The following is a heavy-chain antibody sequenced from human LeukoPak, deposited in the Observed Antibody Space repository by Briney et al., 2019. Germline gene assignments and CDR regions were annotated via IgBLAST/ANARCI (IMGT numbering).Heavy chain of an antibody. D-gene: IGHD3-22*01. CDR3: ARGPSSYDSSGAFDI. CDR2: ISSSGST. Sequence: SETLSLTCTVSGDSISSGDYYWSWIRQPAGKGLEWIGRISSSGSTNYNPSLKSRVTISVDTSKNQFSLKLSSVTAADTAVYFCARGPSSYDSSGAFDIWGQGTMVTVSS. V-gene: IGHV4-61*02. CDR1: GDSISSGDYY. J-gene: IGHJ3*02.